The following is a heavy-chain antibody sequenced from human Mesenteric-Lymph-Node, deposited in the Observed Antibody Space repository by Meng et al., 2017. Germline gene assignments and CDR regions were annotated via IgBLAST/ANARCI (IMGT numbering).Heavy chain of an antibody. CDR2: INHSGST. V-gene: IGHV4-34*01. CDR1: GGSFSGYY. J-gene: IGHJ4*02. D-gene: IGHD3-22*01. Sequence: SETLSLTCAVYGGSFSGYYWSWIRQPPGKGLEWIGEINHSGSTNYNPSLKSRVTMSVDTSKNQFSLKLSSVTAADTAVYYCARERDDSSGYYYDYWGQGTLVTVSS. CDR3: ARERDDSSGYYYDY.